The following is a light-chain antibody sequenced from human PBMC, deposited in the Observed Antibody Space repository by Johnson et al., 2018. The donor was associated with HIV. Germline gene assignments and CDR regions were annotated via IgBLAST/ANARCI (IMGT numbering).Light chain of an antibody. V-gene: IGLV1-51*02. CDR1: SSNIGNNY. Sequence: QSVLTQPPSVSAAPGQKVTISCSGSSSNIGNNYVSWYQQLPGTAPKLLIYENNKRPSGIPDRFSGSKSGTSATLGITGLQTGDEADYYCGAWDNSLSGTSYVCGTGTKVTVL. CDR2: ENN. J-gene: IGLJ1*01. CDR3: GAWDNSLSGTSYV.